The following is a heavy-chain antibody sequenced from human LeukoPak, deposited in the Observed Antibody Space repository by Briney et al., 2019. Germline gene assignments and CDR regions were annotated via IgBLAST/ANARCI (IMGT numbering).Heavy chain of an antibody. CDR3: VRGMPREEIYEY. V-gene: IGHV3-48*02. Sequence: GGSLRLSCAASGFTFSSYSMNWVRPAPGTGLDWVGYISSSISPIYYADSVKGRFTISRDNAKNSVYLQMNSLRDEDTGLYYCVRGMPREEIYEYWGQGTLVTVSS. J-gene: IGHJ4*02. CDR2: ISSSISPI. CDR1: GFTFSSYS. D-gene: IGHD2-2*01.